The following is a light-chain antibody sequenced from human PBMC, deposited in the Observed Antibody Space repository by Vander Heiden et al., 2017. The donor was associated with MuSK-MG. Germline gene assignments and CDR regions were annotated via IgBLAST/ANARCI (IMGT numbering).Light chain of an antibody. Sequence: EILLTQSPATLSLSPGERATLPCSASQSVSSYLAWYQQKPGQAPRLLIYGASNRATGIPARFSGSGSGTDFTLTISRLEPEDFAVYYCQQRSNWPLTFGGGTKVEIK. CDR1: QSVSSY. J-gene: IGKJ4*01. V-gene: IGKV3-11*01. CDR3: QQRSNWPLT. CDR2: GAS.